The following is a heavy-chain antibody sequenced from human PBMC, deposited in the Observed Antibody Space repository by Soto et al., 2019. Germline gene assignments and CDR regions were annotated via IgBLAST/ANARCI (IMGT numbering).Heavy chain of an antibody. D-gene: IGHD3-3*01. J-gene: IGHJ5*02. V-gene: IGHV4-31*03. CDR2: IYYSGST. Sequence: SETLSLTCTVSGGSISSGGYYWSWIRQHPGKGLEWIGYIYYSGSTYYNPSLKSRVTISVDTSKNQFSLKLSSVTAADTAVYYCAGPGNSDFWSSNNWFDPWGQGTLVTVSS. CDR1: GGSISSGGYY. CDR3: AGPGNSDFWSSNNWFDP.